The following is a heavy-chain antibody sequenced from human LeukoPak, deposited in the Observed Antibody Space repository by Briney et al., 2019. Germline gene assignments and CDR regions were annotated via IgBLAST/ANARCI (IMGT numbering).Heavy chain of an antibody. CDR2: ISGSGGST. Sequence: GGSLRLSCAASGFTFSSYAMSWVRQAPGKGLEWVSAISGSGGSTYYADSVKGRFTISRDNSKNTLYLQMNSLRAEDTAVYYCAKDRPPSYYYDSTLLLGEFDYWGQGTLVTVSS. J-gene: IGHJ4*02. CDR1: GFTFSSYA. V-gene: IGHV3-23*01. D-gene: IGHD3-22*01. CDR3: AKDRPPSYYYDSTLLLGEFDY.